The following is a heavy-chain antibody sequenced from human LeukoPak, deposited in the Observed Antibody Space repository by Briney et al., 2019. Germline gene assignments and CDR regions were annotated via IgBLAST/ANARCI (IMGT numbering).Heavy chain of an antibody. CDR3: AKDFSWGEYGSGSYYDY. Sequence: GGSLRLSCAASGFTFSSYAMSWVRQAPGKGLEWVSAISGSGGSTYYADSVKGRFTISRDNSKNTLYLQMNSLRAEDTAVYYCAKDFSWGEYGSGSYYDYWGQGTLVTVSS. CDR1: GFTFSSYA. J-gene: IGHJ4*02. V-gene: IGHV3-23*01. D-gene: IGHD3-10*01. CDR2: ISGSGGST.